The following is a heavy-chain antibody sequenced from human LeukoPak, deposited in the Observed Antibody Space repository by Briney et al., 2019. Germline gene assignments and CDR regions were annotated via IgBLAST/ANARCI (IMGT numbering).Heavy chain of an antibody. D-gene: IGHD7-27*01. CDR2: IDPNAGRT. V-gene: IGHV1-46*01. J-gene: IGHJ4*02. CDR3: ATLLGGLTGTTDDYYFDN. CDR1: GYSFTTYY. Sequence: GASVTVSFKASGYSFTTYYMHWVRQAPGQGLQWMGIIDPNAGRTTYAEKFQGRVAMTRDTSTSTVYMELSSLRSEDTAVYYCATLLGGLTGTTDDYYFDNWGQGTLVTVSS.